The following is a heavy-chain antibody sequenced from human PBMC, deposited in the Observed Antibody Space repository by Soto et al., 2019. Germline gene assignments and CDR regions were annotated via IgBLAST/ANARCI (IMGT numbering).Heavy chain of an antibody. V-gene: IGHV3-23*01. CDR3: ARDVDMGHEGNFDY. Sequence: GGSRLSCAASGFTFSSYAMSWVRQAPGKGLEWVSAISGSGGSTYYADSVKGRFTISRDNSKNTLYLQMNSLRAEDTAVYYCARDVDMGHEGNFDYWGQGTLVTVSS. J-gene: IGHJ4*02. CDR2: ISGSGGST. CDR1: GFTFSSYA. D-gene: IGHD3-16*01.